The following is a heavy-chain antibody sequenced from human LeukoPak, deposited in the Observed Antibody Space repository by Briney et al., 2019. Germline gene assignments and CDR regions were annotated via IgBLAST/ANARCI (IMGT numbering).Heavy chain of an antibody. D-gene: IGHD3-22*01. V-gene: IGHV1-2*02. Sequence: ASVKVSCKASGYTFIGYYMHWVRQAPGQGVEWMGWINPDSGGTNYAQQFQGRVTMTRDTSISTAYMDLSRLTSDDTGVYYCARRMAESYYDSSGYPSLGYWGQGTQVTVSS. CDR2: INPDSGGT. CDR3: ARRMAESYYDSSGYPSLGY. CDR1: GYTFIGYY. J-gene: IGHJ4*02.